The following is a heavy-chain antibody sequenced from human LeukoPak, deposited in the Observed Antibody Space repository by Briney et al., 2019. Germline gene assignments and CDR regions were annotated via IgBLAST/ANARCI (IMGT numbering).Heavy chain of an antibody. Sequence: GGSPRLSCAASGFTFSSYAMHWVRQAPGKGLEWVAVISYDGSNKYYADSVKGRFTISRDNSKNTLYLQMNSLRAEDTAVYYCARGPYYYDSSGYYYYYYYYYMDVWGKGTTVTISS. CDR1: GFTFSSYA. CDR3: ARGPYYYDSSGYYYYYYYYYMDV. J-gene: IGHJ6*03. CDR2: ISYDGSNK. D-gene: IGHD3-22*01. V-gene: IGHV3-30*04.